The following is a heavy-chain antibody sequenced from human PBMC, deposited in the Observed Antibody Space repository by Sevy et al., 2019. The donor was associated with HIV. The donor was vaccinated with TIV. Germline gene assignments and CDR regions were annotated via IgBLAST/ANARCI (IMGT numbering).Heavy chain of an antibody. V-gene: IGHV3-30-3*01. CDR2: ISYDGSNK. J-gene: IGHJ6*02. Sequence: GGSLRLSCAASGFTFSSYAMHWVRQAPGKGLEWVAVISYDGSNKYYADSVKGRFTISRDNSKNTLYLQMNSLRAEDTAVYYCARDHDCSYDFWSGYTRTYYYYGMDVRGQGTTVTVSS. D-gene: IGHD3-3*01. CDR3: ARDHDCSYDFWSGYTRTYYYYGMDV. CDR1: GFTFSSYA.